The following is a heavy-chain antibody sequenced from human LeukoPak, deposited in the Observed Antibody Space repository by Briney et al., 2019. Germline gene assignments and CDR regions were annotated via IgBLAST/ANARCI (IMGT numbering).Heavy chain of an antibody. CDR1: GYTFTSYD. CDR2: MNPNSGNT. Sequence: ASVKVSCKASGYTFTSYDINWVRQATGQGLEWMGWMNPNSGNTGYAQRFQGRVTMTRNTSISTAYMGLSSLRSEDTAVYYCARGNPLISRLGDAFDIWGQGTMVTVSS. J-gene: IGHJ3*02. CDR3: ARGNPLISRLGDAFDI. D-gene: IGHD2-21*01. V-gene: IGHV1-8*02.